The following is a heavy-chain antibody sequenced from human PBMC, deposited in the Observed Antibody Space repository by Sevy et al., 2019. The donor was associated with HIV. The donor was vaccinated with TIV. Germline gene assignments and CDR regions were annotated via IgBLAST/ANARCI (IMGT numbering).Heavy chain of an antibody. CDR1: GFTFSSYA. D-gene: IGHD2-15*01. CDR3: AKGYCSGGSCPRDDYYYGMDV. V-gene: IGHV3-23*01. J-gene: IGHJ6*02. Sequence: GGSLRLSCAASGFTFSSYAMNWVRQAPGKGLEWVSSISSSGRSTYYADSVEGRFTISRDNSENTLFLQMNSLRADDTAVYYCAKGYCSGGSCPRDDYYYGMDVWGQGPTVTVSS. CDR2: ISSSGRST.